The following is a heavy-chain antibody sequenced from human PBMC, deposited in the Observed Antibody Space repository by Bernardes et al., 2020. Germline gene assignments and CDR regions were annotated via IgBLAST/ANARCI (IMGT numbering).Heavy chain of an antibody. CDR2: IYTGGTT. D-gene: IGHD6-19*01. CDR3: AKDRGDSSGWS. V-gene: IGHV3-53*01. CDR1: GFTVSSTY. J-gene: IGHJ5*02. Sequence: GGSLRLSCAASGFTVSSTYMSWVRQAPGKGLEWVSVIYTGGTTHYADSVKGRFTISRDNSRNTLYLQLNSLRAEDTAIYYCAKDRGDSSGWSWGQGTLVTVSS.